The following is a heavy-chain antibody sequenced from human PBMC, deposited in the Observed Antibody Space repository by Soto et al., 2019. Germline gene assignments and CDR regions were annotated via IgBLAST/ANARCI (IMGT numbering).Heavy chain of an antibody. CDR2: INPNSGGT. V-gene: IGHV1-2*04. J-gene: IGHJ4*02. CDR1: GYTFTGYY. D-gene: IGHD2-2*01. CDR3: ARDGDCSSTSCSLNY. Sequence: ASVKVSCKASGYTFTGYYMHWVRQAPGQGLEWMGCINPNSGGTNYAQKFQGWVTMTRDTSISTAYMELSRLRSDDTAVYYCARDGDCSSTSCSLNYWGQGTLVTVSS.